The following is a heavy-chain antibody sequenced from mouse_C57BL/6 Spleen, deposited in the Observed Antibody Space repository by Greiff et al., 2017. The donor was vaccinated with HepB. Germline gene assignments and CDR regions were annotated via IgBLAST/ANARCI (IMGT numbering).Heavy chain of an antibody. Sequence: EVKLMESGGGLVKPGGSLKLSCAASGFTFSSYAMSWVRQTPEKRLEWVATISDGGSYTYYPDNVKGRFTISRDNAKNNLYLQMSHLKSEDTAMYYCARDGDYYGSSYDDFDYWGQGTTLTVSS. CDR3: ARDGDYYGSSYDDFDY. J-gene: IGHJ2*01. D-gene: IGHD1-1*01. CDR1: GFTFSSYA. V-gene: IGHV5-4*01. CDR2: ISDGGSYT.